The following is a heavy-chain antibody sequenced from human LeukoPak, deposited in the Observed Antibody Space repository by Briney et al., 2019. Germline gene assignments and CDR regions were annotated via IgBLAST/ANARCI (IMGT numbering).Heavy chain of an antibody. V-gene: IGHV1-69*04. D-gene: IGHD3-22*01. CDR1: GGTFNSYV. CDR2: IIPILGIA. J-gene: IGHJ4*02. Sequence: SVKVSCKASGGTFNSYVISWVRQAPGQGLEWMGRIIPILGIAKYAQEFQGRVTITADKSTTTAYMELSSLRSEDTAVYYCAREVGDSSGYSFDYWGQGTLVTVSS. CDR3: AREVGDSSGYSFDY.